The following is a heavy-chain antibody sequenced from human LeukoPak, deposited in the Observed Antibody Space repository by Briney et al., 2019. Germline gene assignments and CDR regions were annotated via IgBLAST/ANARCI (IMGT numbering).Heavy chain of an antibody. CDR2: ISHDESNK. D-gene: IGHD3-22*01. CDR3: ARESGSSGYAGYFDQ. V-gene: IGHV3-30-3*01. J-gene: IGHJ4*02. Sequence: PGGSLRLSCAASGIALTSSIIHWVRQTPGKGLEWVALISHDESNKQYTDSVKGRLTISRDTSQNTVYLQMDSLTAADTAIYYCARESGSSGYAGYFDQWGQGTLVTVSS. CDR1: GIALTSSI.